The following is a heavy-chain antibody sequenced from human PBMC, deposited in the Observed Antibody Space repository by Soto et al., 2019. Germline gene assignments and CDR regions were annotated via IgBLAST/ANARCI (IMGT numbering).Heavy chain of an antibody. D-gene: IGHD3-10*01. Sequence: SETLSLTCTVSGGSISSYYWSWIRQPPGKGLEWIGEINHSGSTNYNPSLKSRVTISVDTSKNQFSLKLSSVTAADTAVYYCARDIVTMVRGVIQNYYYYYMDVWGKGTTVTVSS. CDR1: GGSISSYY. CDR2: INHSGST. CDR3: ARDIVTMVRGVIQNYYYYYMDV. V-gene: IGHV4-34*01. J-gene: IGHJ6*03.